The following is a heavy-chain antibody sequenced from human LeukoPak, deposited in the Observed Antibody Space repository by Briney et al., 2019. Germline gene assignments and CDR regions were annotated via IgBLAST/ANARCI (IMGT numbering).Heavy chain of an antibody. CDR2: INAGSGNT. CDR3: ASGQYSSGWYLGNYYYGMDV. D-gene: IGHD6-19*01. CDR1: GYTFSGYA. Sequence: ASVKVSCKASGYTFSGYAMHWVRQAPGQRLEWMGWINAGSGNTKYSLKFQGRVTITRDTSASTAYMELSSLRSEDTAVYYCASGQYSSGWYLGNYYYGMDVWGKGTTVTVSS. J-gene: IGHJ6*04. V-gene: IGHV1-3*01.